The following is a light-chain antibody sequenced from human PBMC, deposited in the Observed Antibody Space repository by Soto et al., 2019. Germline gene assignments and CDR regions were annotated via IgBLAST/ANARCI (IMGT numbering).Light chain of an antibody. V-gene: IGKV3-15*01. J-gene: IGKJ1*01. Sequence: EIVMTKSPATLSVSPGERATLSCRASQSVSSNLAWYQQKPGQAPRLLIYGASTRATGIPARFSGSGSGTDFTLTISRLEPEDFAVYYCQQYGSSPWTFGQGTKVDI. CDR3: QQYGSSPWT. CDR2: GAS. CDR1: QSVSSN.